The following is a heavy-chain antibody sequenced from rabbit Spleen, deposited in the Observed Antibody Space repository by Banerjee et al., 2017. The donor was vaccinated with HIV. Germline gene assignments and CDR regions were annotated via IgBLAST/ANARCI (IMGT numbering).Heavy chain of an antibody. CDR3: ARDGYGAPINL. CDR1: GFSFSSSVY. CDR2: IYTSTIGKS. V-gene: IGHV1S40*01. D-gene: IGHD6-1*01. J-gene: IGHJ6*01. Sequence: QSLEESGGGLVQPEGSLTLTCTTSGFSFSSSVYMCWVRQAPGKGLEWIACIYTSTIGKSWYASWVSGRFTISKTSSTTVTLQMTSLTAADTATYFCARDGYGAPINLWGPGTLVTVS.